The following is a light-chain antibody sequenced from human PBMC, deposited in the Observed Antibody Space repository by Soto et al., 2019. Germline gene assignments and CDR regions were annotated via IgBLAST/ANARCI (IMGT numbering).Light chain of an antibody. J-gene: IGKJ2*01. Sequence: EIVLTQAPVTLSLSPGERATLSCRASQSVSSYLAWYQQKPGQAPRLLIYDASNRATGIPARFSGSGSGTDFTLTISSLEPEDFAVYFCQQRSNWLPGVNTFGQGTKLEIK. CDR2: DAS. V-gene: IGKV3-11*01. CDR3: QQRSNWLPGVNT. CDR1: QSVSSY.